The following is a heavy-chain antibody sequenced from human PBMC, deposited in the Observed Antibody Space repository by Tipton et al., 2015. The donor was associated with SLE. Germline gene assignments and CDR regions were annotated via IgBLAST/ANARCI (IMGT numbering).Heavy chain of an antibody. J-gene: IGHJ5*01. V-gene: IGHV4-31*03. D-gene: IGHD3-3*01. Sequence: TLSLTCSVAGYSISSAYYCSWLRQHPGKGLEWIGDIFYTGNTHYNPSLRSRVTISLDTSANRVSLRMNSVTAADTAMYYCAKDVPIVRVIPSLFVTWGPGTLVILSS. CDR3: AKDVPIVRVIPSLFVT. CDR1: GYSISSAYY. CDR2: IFYTGNT.